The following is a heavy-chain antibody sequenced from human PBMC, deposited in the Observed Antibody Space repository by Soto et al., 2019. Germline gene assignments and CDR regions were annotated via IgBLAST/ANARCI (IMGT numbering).Heavy chain of an antibody. V-gene: IGHV3-33*01. CDR1: GFTFSRYG. CDR3: ARGDGSGRAE. CDR2: IWYDGSNK. J-gene: IGHJ4*02. Sequence: QVQLVESGGGVVQPGRSLRLSCAASGFTFSRYGMHWVRQAPGKGLERVAVIWYDGSNKYYADSVKGRFTISRDNSKNTLYLQMNSLRDEDTAVYYCARGDGSGRAEWGQGTLVTVSS. D-gene: IGHD3-10*01.